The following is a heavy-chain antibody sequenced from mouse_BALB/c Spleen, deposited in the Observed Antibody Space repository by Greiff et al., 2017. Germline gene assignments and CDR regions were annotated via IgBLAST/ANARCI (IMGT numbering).Heavy chain of an antibody. J-gene: IGHJ3*01. CDR1: GYSITSDYA. Sequence: EVQLQESGPGLVKPSQSLSLTCTVTGYSITSDYAWNWIRQFPGNKLEWMGYISYSGSTSYNPSLKSRISITRDTSKNQFFLQLNSVTTEDTATYYRARDLGLRPAWFAYWGQGTLVTVSA. V-gene: IGHV3-2*02. D-gene: IGHD3-1*01. CDR2: ISYSGST. CDR3: ARDLGLRPAWFAY.